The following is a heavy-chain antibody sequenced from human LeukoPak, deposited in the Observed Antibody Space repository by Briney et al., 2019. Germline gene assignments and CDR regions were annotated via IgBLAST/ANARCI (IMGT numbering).Heavy chain of an antibody. Sequence: GGSLRLSCAASGFTFSSYWMSWVRQAPGKGLEWVANIKEDGSEKYYVDSVKGRFTISRDNAKNSLYLQMNSLRAEDTAVYYCAREIGSAARGLWGQGTLVTVSS. CDR3: AREIGSAARGL. J-gene: IGHJ4*02. V-gene: IGHV3-7*05. D-gene: IGHD6-13*01. CDR2: IKEDGSEK. CDR1: GFTFSSYW.